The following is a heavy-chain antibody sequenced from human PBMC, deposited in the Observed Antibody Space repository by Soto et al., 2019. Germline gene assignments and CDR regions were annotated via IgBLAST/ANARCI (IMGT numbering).Heavy chain of an antibody. D-gene: IGHD3-22*01. CDR2: IYTSGST. J-gene: IGHJ5*02. V-gene: IGHV4-4*07. CDR3: GRVSYDSSGYYFYNWFDP. CDR1: GGSISIYY. Sequence: SETLSLTCTVSGGSISIYYWSLIRQPAGKGLEWIGRIYTSGSTNYNPSLKSRVTMSVDTSKNQFSLKLSSVTAADTAVYSCGRVSYDSSGYYFYNWFDPWGQGTLVTVSS.